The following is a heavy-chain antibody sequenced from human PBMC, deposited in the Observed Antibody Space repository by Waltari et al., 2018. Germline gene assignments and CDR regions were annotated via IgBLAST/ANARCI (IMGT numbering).Heavy chain of an antibody. J-gene: IGHJ4*02. V-gene: IGHV4-59*11. D-gene: IGHD6-25*01. CDR3: TRSDRGGLAAAVGGV. CDR1: GASINSHY. CDR2: ISDSGTT. Sequence: QVQLQESGPRLVKPSETLSLACSVSGASINSHYWSWIRQPPGKGLAWIGYISDSGTTNYNPSLKSRVTISVDMTKKHFSLRLTSVTAADTATYYCTRSDRGGLAAAVGGVWGQGLLVTVSS.